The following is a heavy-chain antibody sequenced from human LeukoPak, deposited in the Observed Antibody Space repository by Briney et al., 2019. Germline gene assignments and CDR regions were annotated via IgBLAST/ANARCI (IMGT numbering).Heavy chain of an antibody. CDR3: ARLDCSGGSCYSVY. J-gene: IGHJ4*02. CDR2: IYYSGST. V-gene: IGHV4-59*08. D-gene: IGHD2-15*01. Sequence: KPSETLSLTCTVSGGSISSYYWSWIRRPPGKGLEWIGYIYYSGSTNYNPSLKSRVTISVDTSKNQFSLKLSSVTAADTAVYYCARLDCSGGSCYSVYWGQGTLVTVSS. CDR1: GGSISSYY.